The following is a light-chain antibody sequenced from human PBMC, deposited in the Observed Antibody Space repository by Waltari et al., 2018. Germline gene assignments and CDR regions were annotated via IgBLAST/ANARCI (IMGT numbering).Light chain of an antibody. Sequence: QSALTQPRAVSGSPGQSVTISCSGTISAVGFYDFISWYQPHPGKAPKLMIYDVAKRPSGVPDRFSGSKSDNTASLTISGLQAEDEADYYCCSYAGSYFWVFGGGTKLTVL. CDR1: ISAVGFYDF. J-gene: IGLJ3*02. CDR3: CSYAGSYFWV. V-gene: IGLV2-11*01. CDR2: DVA.